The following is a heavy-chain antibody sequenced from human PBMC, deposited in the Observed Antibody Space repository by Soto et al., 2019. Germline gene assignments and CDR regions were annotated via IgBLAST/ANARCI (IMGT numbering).Heavy chain of an antibody. CDR1: GFSLSTSGVG. Sequence: QITLKESGPTLVKPTQTLTLTCTFSGFSLSTSGVGVGWIRQPPGKALEWLALIYWDDDKRYSPSLKSRLTITKDNSKNQVVLTMTNMDPVDTATYYCAQTTVTNRPPYYYYYMDVWGKGTTVTVSS. J-gene: IGHJ6*03. V-gene: IGHV2-5*02. CDR2: IYWDDDK. CDR3: AQTTVTNRPPYYYYYMDV. D-gene: IGHD4-17*01.